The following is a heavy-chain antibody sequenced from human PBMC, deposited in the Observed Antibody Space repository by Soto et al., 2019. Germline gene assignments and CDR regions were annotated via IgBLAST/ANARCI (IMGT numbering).Heavy chain of an antibody. J-gene: IGHJ5*02. CDR1: GGSISSCGYS. V-gene: IGHV4-30-2*01. Sequence: QLQLQESGSGLAKPSQTLSLTCAVSGGSISSCGYSWSWIRQPPGKGLEGIGYIYHSGSTYYNPSLKSRVTISVDRSKNQFSLKLSSVTAADTAVYYCARVPSPWGQGTLVTVSS. CDR3: ARVPSP. CDR2: IYHSGST.